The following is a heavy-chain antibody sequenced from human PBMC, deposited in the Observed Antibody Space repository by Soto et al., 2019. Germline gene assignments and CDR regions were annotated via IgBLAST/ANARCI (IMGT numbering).Heavy chain of an antibody. V-gene: IGHV2-26*01. J-gene: IGHJ6*02. CDR3: ARMNVDSYQFYYAMDV. D-gene: IGHD4-17*01. CDR2: IFSDNER. Sequence: GPTLVNPTATLPLTCTVSGFSLTTGKMGVSWIRQPPGKALEWLAHIFSDNERSYSTSLQGRLTISKDTSGSQVVLSMTNVDPVDTATYYCARMNVDSYQFYYAMDVWGQGTTVTVSS. CDR1: GFSLTTGKMG.